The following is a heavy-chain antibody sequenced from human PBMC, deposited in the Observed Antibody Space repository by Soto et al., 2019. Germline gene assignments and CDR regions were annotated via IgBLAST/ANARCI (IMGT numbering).Heavy chain of an antibody. CDR2: IYYNENT. Sequence: PSETLSLTCTVSGGSIISHYWTWIRQSPGKGLEWIGYIYYNENTNYNPSLRSRITISVDTSKNQFSLKLSSVTAADTAVYYCARVHYSKLHYYYYGMDVWGQGTTVTVSS. J-gene: IGHJ6*01. D-gene: IGHD4-4*01. V-gene: IGHV4-59*11. CDR1: GGSIISHY. CDR3: ARVHYSKLHYYYYGMDV.